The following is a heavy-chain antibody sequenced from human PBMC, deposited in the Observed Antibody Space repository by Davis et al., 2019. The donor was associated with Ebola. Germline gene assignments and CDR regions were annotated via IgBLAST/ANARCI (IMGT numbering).Heavy chain of an antibody. CDR1: GYSFTSYG. Sequence: ASVKVSCKASGYSFTSYGISWVRQAPGQGLEWMGWISAYNGHTTYPQNFQGRVSMTTDTSTSTVYMELRSLTSDDTAVYYCARDLERDDRSGYYLTKVPQFDYWGQGTLVTVTS. CDR3: ARDLERDDRSGYYLTKVPQFDY. D-gene: IGHD3-22*01. V-gene: IGHV1-18*04. CDR2: ISAYNGHT. J-gene: IGHJ4*02.